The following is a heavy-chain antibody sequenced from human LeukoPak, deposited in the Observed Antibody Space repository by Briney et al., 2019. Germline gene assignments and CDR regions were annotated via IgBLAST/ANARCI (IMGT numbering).Heavy chain of an antibody. CDR1: GFTFSSYS. D-gene: IGHD2-15*01. J-gene: IGHJ3*02. CDR3: ARDSDIVVVVAAQDDAFDI. CDR2: ISSGSSYI. Sequence: GGSLRLSCAASGFTFSSYSMNWVRQAPGKGLEWVSSISSGSSYIYYADSVKGRFTISRDNAKNSLYLQMNSLRAEDTAVYYCARDSDIVVVVAAQDDAFDIWGQGTMVTVSS. V-gene: IGHV3-21*01.